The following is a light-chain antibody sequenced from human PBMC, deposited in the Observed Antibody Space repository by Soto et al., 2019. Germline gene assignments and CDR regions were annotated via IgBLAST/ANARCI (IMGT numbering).Light chain of an antibody. CDR3: GTWDSSLSAVV. CDR2: EYN. Sequence: QSVLTQPPSVSAAPGQKVTISCCGTSSNIGNNYVSWYQQLPGTSPNLLIYEYNKRPSGIPDRLSGSKSGTSATLGITGLPTGDEADYYCGTWDSSLSAVVFGGGTKLTVL. J-gene: IGLJ2*01. V-gene: IGLV1-51*02. CDR1: SSNIGNNY.